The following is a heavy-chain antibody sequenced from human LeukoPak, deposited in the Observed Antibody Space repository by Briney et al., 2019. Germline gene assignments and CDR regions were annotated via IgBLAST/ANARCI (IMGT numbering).Heavy chain of an antibody. CDR2: IIPILGRA. Sequence: SSVKVSCKAPGGTFSSYAISWVRQAPGQGLEWMGRIIPILGRANYAQKFQGRVTITADKSTSTAYMELRSMRSEDTAVYYCAREIRGLGYYYDSSGPPGYWGQGTLVTVCS. V-gene: IGHV1-69*04. CDR1: GGTFSSYA. CDR3: AREIRGLGYYYDSSGPPGY. D-gene: IGHD3-22*01. J-gene: IGHJ4*02.